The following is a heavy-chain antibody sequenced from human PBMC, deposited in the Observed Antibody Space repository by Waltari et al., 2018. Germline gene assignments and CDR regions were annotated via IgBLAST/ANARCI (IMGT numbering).Heavy chain of an antibody. CDR3: ARIRPTTTSGWVPFDY. D-gene: IGHD6-19*01. J-gene: IGHJ4*02. V-gene: IGHV3-53*02. CDR1: GFTVTDYH. Sequence: EVQLIETGGGLIQPGGSLRVSCAVSGFTVTDYHLAWVRQISGKGLEWVSSLPNGVDTYYADSVKGRFTVFSDNSKNTVLLQMNSLRAEDTAFYYCARIRPTTTSGWVPFDYWGQGTLVTVS. CDR2: LPNGVDT.